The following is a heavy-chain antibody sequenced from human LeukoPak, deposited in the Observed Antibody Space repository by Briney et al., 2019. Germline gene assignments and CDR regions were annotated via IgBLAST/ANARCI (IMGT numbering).Heavy chain of an antibody. D-gene: IGHD5-18*01. J-gene: IGHJ5*02. V-gene: IGHV3-9*01. CDR2: IIWIIGRV. CDR3: TRDIETAMVEVVGPFDP. Sequence: PGGSLRLSCAASGFTFDDYAIHWVRQAPGQGLEWVSGIIWIIGRVGYAHTVKGRVTISRDNAKNSLYLQMNSLRAEGTALYYCTRDIETAMVEVVGPFDPRGEGTLVTVSS. CDR1: GFTFDDYA.